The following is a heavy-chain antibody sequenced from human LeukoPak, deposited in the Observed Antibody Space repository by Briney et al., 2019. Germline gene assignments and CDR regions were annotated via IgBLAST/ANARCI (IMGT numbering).Heavy chain of an antibody. CDR1: GFTVSSSY. CDR3: AKDHIDLDVPEPGIAAD. J-gene: IGHJ4*02. Sequence: PGGSLRLSCAASGFTVSSSYMIWVRQAPGKGLEWVSVIYSGGYTYYADSVKGRFTISRDHSKNTLYLQMNSLRAEDTAVYYCAKDHIDLDVPEPGIAADWGQGTLVTVSS. D-gene: IGHD6-25*01. CDR2: IYSGGYT. V-gene: IGHV3-53*05.